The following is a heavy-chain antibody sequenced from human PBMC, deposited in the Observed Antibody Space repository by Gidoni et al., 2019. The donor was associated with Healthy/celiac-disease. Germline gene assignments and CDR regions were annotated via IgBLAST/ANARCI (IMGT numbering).Heavy chain of an antibody. CDR3: TTRGYSGYDLFDY. Sequence: EVQLVASGGGLVKPGGSRRLSCAASGFTFSNAWMSWVRQAPGKGLEWVGRIKSKTDGGTTDYAAPVKGRFTISRDDSKNTLYLQMNSLKTEDTAVYYCTTRGYSGYDLFDYWGQGTLVTVSS. D-gene: IGHD5-12*01. CDR1: GFTFSNAW. V-gene: IGHV3-15*01. J-gene: IGHJ4*02. CDR2: IKSKTDGGTT.